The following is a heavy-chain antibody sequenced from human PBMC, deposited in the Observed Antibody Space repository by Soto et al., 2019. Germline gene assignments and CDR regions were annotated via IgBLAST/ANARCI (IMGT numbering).Heavy chain of an antibody. D-gene: IGHD2-2*01. CDR1: GGSIRSTSYY. CDR2: VYYSGST. J-gene: IGHJ5*02. Sequence: SETLSLTCSVSGGSIRSTSYYWGWIRQPPGKGLEWLATVYYSGSTYYNPSLRSRLTLAVDTSKNHFSLKVNSVTAADTAVYYCARCTGSCTGTSCYFSLDPCGQGTMVTVYS. V-gene: IGHV4-39*02. CDR3: ARCTGSCTGTSCYFSLDP.